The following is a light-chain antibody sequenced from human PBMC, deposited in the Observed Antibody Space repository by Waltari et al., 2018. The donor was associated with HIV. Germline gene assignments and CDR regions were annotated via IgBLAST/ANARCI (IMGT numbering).Light chain of an antibody. V-gene: IGLV2-14*01. Sequence: QSALTPPASVSGSPGQSITISCTGTSSDVGGYNYVSWYQQHPGKAPKLMIYEVSNRPSGVSNRFSGSKSGNTASLTISGLQAEDEADYYCSSYTSSSTRVFGGGTNLTVL. J-gene: IGLJ3*02. CDR3: SSYTSSSTRV. CDR2: EVS. CDR1: SSDVGGYNY.